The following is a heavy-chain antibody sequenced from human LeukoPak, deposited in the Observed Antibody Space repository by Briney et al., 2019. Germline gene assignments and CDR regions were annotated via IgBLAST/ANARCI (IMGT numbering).Heavy chain of an antibody. J-gene: IGHJ4*02. D-gene: IGHD6-19*01. CDR1: GGSISSGGYY. CDR3: AREWEGDSSGWYDY. V-gene: IGHV4-31*03. Sequence: PSETLSLTCTVSGGSISSGGYYWSWIRQHPGKGLEWIGYIYYSGSTYYNPSLKSRVTISVDTSKNQFSLKPSSVTAADTAVYYCAREWEGDSSGWYDYWGQGTLVTVSS. CDR2: IYYSGST.